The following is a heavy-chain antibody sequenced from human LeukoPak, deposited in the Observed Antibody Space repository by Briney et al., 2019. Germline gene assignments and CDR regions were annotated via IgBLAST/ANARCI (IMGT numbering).Heavy chain of an antibody. J-gene: IGHJ4*02. CDR2: INHSGST. V-gene: IGHV4-34*01. CDR1: GGSFSGYY. CDR3: ASVGSYDYVWGSYRYHYFDY. D-gene: IGHD3-16*02. Sequence: NPSETLSLTCAVYGGSFSGYYWSWIRHPPGQGLEWIGKINHSGSTNYNPSLKSRVTISVDTSKNQFSLKLSSVTAADTAVYYCASVGSYDYVWGSYRYHYFDYWGQGTLVTVSS.